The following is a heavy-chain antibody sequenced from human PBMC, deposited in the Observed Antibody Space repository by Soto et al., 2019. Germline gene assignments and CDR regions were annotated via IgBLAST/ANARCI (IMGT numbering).Heavy chain of an antibody. Sequence: ASVKVSCKASGYTFTSYDINWVRHATGQGLERMGWMNPNSGNTGYAQKFQGRVTMTRNTSISTAYMEPRTLRSEDTAVYYCARLVGVAISPWGQGTLVTVSS. D-gene: IGHD2-21*01. V-gene: IGHV1-8*01. J-gene: IGHJ4*02. CDR1: GYTFTSYD. CDR3: ARLVGVAISP. CDR2: MNPNSGNT.